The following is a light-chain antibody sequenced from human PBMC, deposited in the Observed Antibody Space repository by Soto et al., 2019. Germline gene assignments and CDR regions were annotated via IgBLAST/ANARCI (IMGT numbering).Light chain of an antibody. CDR3: SSYTSSSSPYV. CDR2: EVS. Sequence: QSVLTQPASVSGSPGQSITISCTVTNNDVGGYNYVSWYQQHPGKAPKLMIYEVSNRPLGVSNRFSGSKSGNTASLTISGLQAEDEADYFCSSYTSSSSPYVFGTGTKVTVL. V-gene: IGLV2-14*01. CDR1: NNDVGGYNY. J-gene: IGLJ1*01.